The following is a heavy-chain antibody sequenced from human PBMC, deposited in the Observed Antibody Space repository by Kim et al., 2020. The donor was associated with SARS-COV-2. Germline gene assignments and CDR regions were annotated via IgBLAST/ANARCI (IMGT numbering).Heavy chain of an antibody. J-gene: IGHJ6*02. D-gene: IGHD6-6*01. Sequence: GRFTIPRDNAKNSLYLQMNSRRAEDTAVYYCARDSRIAARFYYYYGMDVWGQGTTVTVSS. CDR3: ARDSRIAARFYYYYGMDV. V-gene: IGHV3-11*06.